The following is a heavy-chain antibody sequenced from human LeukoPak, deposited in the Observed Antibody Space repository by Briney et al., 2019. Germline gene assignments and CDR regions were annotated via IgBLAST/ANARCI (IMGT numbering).Heavy chain of an antibody. D-gene: IGHD3-10*01. V-gene: IGHV3-48*01. CDR3: ARNELLWFGEFSCMDV. J-gene: IGHJ6*03. CDR1: GFTFSSYS. CDR2: ISSSSSTI. Sequence: QPGGSLRLSCAASGFTFSSYSMNWVRQAPGKGLEWVSYISSSSSTIYYADSVKGRFTISRDNAKNSLYLQMNSLRAEDTAVYYCARNELLWFGEFSCMDVWGKGTTVTVSS.